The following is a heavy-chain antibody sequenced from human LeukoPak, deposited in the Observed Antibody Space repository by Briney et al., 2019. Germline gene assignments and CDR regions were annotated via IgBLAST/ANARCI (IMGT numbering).Heavy chain of an antibody. V-gene: IGHV3-7*01. J-gene: IGHJ4*02. CDR1: GFTFSNYW. CDR3: AREGTTLWSYFDS. CDR2: IKPDGSAD. Sequence: GGSLRLSCAASGFTFSNYWMSWVRQAPGKGLEWVANIKPDGSADYYVNSLKGRFTISRDNAKSSLFLEMISLTAEDTAVYYCAREGTTLWSYFDSWGQGTLVTVSS. D-gene: IGHD4-11*01.